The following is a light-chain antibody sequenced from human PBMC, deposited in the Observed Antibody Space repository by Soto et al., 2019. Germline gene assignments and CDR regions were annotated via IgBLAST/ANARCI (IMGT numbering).Light chain of an antibody. V-gene: IGKV3-11*01. CDR2: DTS. Sequence: IVLTQSPATLSLSPGERATLSCRASQSVGKFLTWYQQKPGQPPRLLIYDTSNRATGIPARFSGSGSGTDFTLTISSLEPDDFAVYFCQQQDNWPALTFGAGTNVDIK. CDR1: QSVGKF. J-gene: IGKJ4*01. CDR3: QQQDNWPALT.